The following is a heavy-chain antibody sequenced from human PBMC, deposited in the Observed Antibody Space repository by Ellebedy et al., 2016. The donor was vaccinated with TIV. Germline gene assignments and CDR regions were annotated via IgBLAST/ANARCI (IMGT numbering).Heavy chain of an antibody. Sequence: GESLKISCAASGFAFSSYEMNWVRQAPGKGLEWVSFISSSGSTVSYADSVKGRFTIFRDNANYSLSLQMNSLRAEDTAVYYCLGYCSSTSCPDPYYFDYWGQGTLVTVSS. J-gene: IGHJ4*02. CDR1: GFAFSSYE. V-gene: IGHV3-48*03. CDR3: LGYCSSTSCPDPYYFDY. D-gene: IGHD2-2*01. CDR2: ISSSGSTV.